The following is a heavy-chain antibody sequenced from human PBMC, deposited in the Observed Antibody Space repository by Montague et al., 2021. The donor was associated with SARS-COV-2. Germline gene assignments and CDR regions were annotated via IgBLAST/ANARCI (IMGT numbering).Heavy chain of an antibody. V-gene: IGHV4-34*01. CDR3: TSEGYQVRWSDCYDYGMDV. CDR1: GGSFSGSY. CDR2: INHSGST. Sequence: SETLSLTCAVYGGSFSGSYWSWICQPPWKGLEWIGEINHSGSTNYNPSLKRRVTISVDTSKNQFSLKLSAVTAADTAVYYCTSEGYQVRWSDCYDYGMDVWGQGTRVTVSS. D-gene: IGHD2-2*01. J-gene: IGHJ6*02.